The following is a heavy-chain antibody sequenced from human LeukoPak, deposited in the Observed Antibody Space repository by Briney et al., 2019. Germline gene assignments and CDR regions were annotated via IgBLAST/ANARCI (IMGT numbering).Heavy chain of an antibody. J-gene: IGHJ4*02. CDR2: MNPNSGKT. Sequence: ASVKVSCKASGYTFTSYDINWVRQATGQGLEWMGWMNPNSGKTGYAQKFQGRVTMTRNTSISTAYMELSSLRSEDTAVYYCARGIKGSGWYYFDYWGQGTLVTVSS. D-gene: IGHD6-19*01. CDR3: ARGIKGSGWYYFDY. CDR1: GYTFTSYD. V-gene: IGHV1-8*01.